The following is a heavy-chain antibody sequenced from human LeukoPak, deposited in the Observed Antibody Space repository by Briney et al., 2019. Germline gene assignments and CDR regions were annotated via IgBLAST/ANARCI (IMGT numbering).Heavy chain of an antibody. CDR1: GGSISSGSYF. D-gene: IGHD6-19*01. CDR2: INYRGST. CDR3: ARQIAVAGEWAFDI. Sequence: SETLSLTCTVSGGSISSGSYFWIWIRQPPGMGLEWIGSINYRGSTYYNQSLKSRVTISVDTSKNQFSLKLSSVTDADSALYYCARQIAVAGEWAFDIWGQGRMVTVSS. J-gene: IGHJ3*02. V-gene: IGHV4-39*01.